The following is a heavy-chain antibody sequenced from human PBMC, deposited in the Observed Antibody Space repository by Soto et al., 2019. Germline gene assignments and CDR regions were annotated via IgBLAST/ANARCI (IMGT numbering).Heavy chain of an antibody. CDR2: IDSDGSRP. Sequence: EVQLVESGGGLVQPGGSLRLSCAASGFNFGSGWMHWARQAPGKGLVWVSRIDSDGSRPTYADSVKGRFTISRDNAKNTLYLQMSSLTAEDTALYYCSRDPLNYYDSDWGQGTLVTVSS. J-gene: IGHJ4*02. V-gene: IGHV3-74*01. CDR3: SRDPLNYYDSD. CDR1: GFNFGSGW. D-gene: IGHD3-22*01.